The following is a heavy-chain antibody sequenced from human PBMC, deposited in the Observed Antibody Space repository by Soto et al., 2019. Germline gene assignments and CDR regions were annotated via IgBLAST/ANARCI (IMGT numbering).Heavy chain of an antibody. CDR2: IYYSGST. J-gene: IGHJ6*02. CDR3: ARHQGHSSSWYDGMDV. D-gene: IGHD6-13*01. V-gene: IGHV4-59*08. CDR1: GGSISSYY. Sequence: PSETLSLTCTVSGGSISSYYWSWIRQPPGKGLEWIGYIYYSGSTNYNPSLKSRVTISVDTSKNQFSLKLSSVTAADTAVYYCARHQGHSSSWYDGMDVWGQGTTVTAP.